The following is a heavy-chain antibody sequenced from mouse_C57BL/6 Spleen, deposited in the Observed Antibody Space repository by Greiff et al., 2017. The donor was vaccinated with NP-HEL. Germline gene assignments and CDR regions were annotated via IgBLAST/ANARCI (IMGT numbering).Heavy chain of an antibody. CDR2: IRNKANGYTT. J-gene: IGHJ2*01. CDR3: ARSELGYFDY. D-gene: IGHD4-1*01. CDR1: GFTFTDYY. Sequence: EVMLVESGGGLVQPGGSLSLSCAASGFTFTDYYMSWVRQPPGKALEWLGFIRNKANGYTTEYSASVKGRFTISRDNSQSILYLQMNALRAEDSATYYCARSELGYFDYRGQGTTLTVSS. V-gene: IGHV7-3*01.